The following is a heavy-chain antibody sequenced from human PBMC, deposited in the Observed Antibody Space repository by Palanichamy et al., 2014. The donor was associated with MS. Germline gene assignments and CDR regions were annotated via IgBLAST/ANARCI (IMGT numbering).Heavy chain of an antibody. D-gene: IGHD1-1*01. CDR1: GFSFNTYR. CDR2: IKPDGTDK. J-gene: IGHJ3*02. V-gene: IGHV3-7*04. Sequence: EVQLVESGGGLVQPGGSLRLSCAATGFSFNTYRMTWVRQAPGKGLEWVANIKPDGTDKRYLDSVRGRITVSRDNAQNSLYLQINSLRAEDTAVYYCTRDMSTSATTERFDIWGQGTMVTVSS. CDR3: TRDMSTSATTERFDI.